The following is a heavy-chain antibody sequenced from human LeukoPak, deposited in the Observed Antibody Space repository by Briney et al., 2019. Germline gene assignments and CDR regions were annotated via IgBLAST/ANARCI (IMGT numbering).Heavy chain of an antibody. J-gene: IGHJ5*02. CDR3: ARSNNWNYEENWFDP. CDR1: GYTFPSYY. CDR2: INPSGGST. Sequence: ASVKVSCKASGYTFPSYYMHWVRQASVQGVVGMEIINPSGGSTSYAQKFQGRVTMTRDTSTSTVYMELSSLRSEDTAVYYCARSNNWNYEENWFDPWGQGTLVTGTS. V-gene: IGHV1-46*01. D-gene: IGHD1-7*01.